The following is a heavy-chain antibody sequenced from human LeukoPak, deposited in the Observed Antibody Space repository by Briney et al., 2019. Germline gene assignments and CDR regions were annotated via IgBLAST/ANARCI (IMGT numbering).Heavy chain of an antibody. D-gene: IGHD6-19*01. CDR3: ARDLSGWYGAFDY. J-gene: IGHJ4*02. CDR2: IYSGGST. CDR1: GFTFSSYA. V-gene: IGHV3-53*01. Sequence: PGGSLRLSCAASGFTFSSYAMSWVRQAPGKGLEWVSVIYSGGSTYYADSVKGRFTISRDNSKNTLYLQMNSLRAEDTAVYYCARDLSGWYGAFDYWGQGTLVTVSS.